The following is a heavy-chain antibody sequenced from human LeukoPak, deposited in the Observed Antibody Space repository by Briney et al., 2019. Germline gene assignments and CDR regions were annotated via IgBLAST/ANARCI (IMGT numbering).Heavy chain of an antibody. V-gene: IGHV4-59*01. CDR3: ARGRSSGAKRFSLYYYMDV. J-gene: IGHJ6*03. D-gene: IGHD3-22*01. Sequence: SETLSLTCTVSGGSISSYYWTWIRQPPGKGLEWIVYIYYTGSTNNNPSLRSRVTISVDTSKNQFSLKLSSVTAADTAVYYCARGRSSGAKRFSLYYYMDVWGRGTTVTVSS. CDR1: GGSISSYY. CDR2: IYYTGST.